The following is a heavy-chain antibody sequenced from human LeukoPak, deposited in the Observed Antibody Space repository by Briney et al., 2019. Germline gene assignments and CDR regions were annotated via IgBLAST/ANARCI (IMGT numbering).Heavy chain of an antibody. CDR3: ARVEYRGSRGYSVYCFDY. J-gene: IGHJ4*02. CDR1: GGSISSYY. D-gene: IGHD3-22*01. Sequence: RASETLSLTCTVSGGSISSYYWSWIRQPPGKGLEWIGYIFYSGSTNYNPSLKSRVTISVDTSKNQFSLKLSSVTAADTAVYYCARVEYRGSRGYSVYCFDYWGQGSLVTVSS. CDR2: IFYSGST. V-gene: IGHV4-59*12.